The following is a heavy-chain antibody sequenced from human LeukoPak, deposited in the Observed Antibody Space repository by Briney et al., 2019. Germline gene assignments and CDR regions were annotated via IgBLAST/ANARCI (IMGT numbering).Heavy chain of an antibody. CDR2: IRYDGSNL. V-gene: IGHV3-30*02. CDR3: VSPYYYEGSGYHEAFDI. D-gene: IGHD3-22*01. J-gene: IGHJ3*02. CDR1: GITFSRYG. Sequence: PGGSLRLSCAASGITFSRYGMHWVRQAPGKGREWVAFIRYDGSNLYYGDSVKGRFTISRDNSKNTLYLQMNSLRDEDTAVYYCVSPYYYEGSGYHEAFDIWGQGTMVTVSS.